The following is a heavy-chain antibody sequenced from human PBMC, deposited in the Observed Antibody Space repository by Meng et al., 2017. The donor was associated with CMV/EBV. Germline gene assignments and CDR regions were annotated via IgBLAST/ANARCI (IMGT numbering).Heavy chain of an antibody. CDR1: VGSVSSASYY. J-gene: IGHJ4*02. D-gene: IGHD7-27*01. V-gene: IGHV4-61*01. CDR2: IYYSGST. Sequence: CTVSVGSVSSASYYWGWIRQPAGKELEWIGYIYYSGSTNYIPSLKSRVTISVDTSKNQFSLKLSSVTAADTAVYYCARVVLGTGGFDCSGQGTLVTVSS. CDR3: ARVVLGTGGFDC.